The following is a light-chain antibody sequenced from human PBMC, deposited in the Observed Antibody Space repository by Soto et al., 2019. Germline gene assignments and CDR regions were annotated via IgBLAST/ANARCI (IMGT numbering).Light chain of an antibody. Sequence: EIVLTQSPGTLSLSPGERATLSCRASQRLSSSYLAWYQQKPGQAPRLLISGASSRATGTPDRFSGSGSGTDFTLTISRLEPEDLAVYYCQPYGSSPWTFGQGTKVEIK. CDR3: QPYGSSPWT. CDR1: QRLSSSY. V-gene: IGKV3-20*01. J-gene: IGKJ1*01. CDR2: GAS.